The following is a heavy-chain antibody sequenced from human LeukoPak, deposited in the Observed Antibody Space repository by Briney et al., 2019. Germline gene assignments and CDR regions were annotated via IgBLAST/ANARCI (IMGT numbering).Heavy chain of an antibody. D-gene: IGHD3-22*01. CDR2: IRSKVYGGTT. J-gene: IGHJ4*02. CDR3: TRARLGDYYDRSGYYTSDY. Sequence: PGGSLRLSCTVSGFTFGDYGMTWFRQAPGKGLEWVGLIRSKVYGGTTEYAASVKGRFTISRDDSKSIAQLQMNSLKIEDTAVYYCTRARLGDYYDRSGYYTSDYWGQGTLVTVSS. V-gene: IGHV3-49*03. CDR1: GFTFGDYG.